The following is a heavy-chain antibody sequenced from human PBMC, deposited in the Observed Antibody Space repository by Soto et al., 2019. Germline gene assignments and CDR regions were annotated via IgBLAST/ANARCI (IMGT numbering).Heavy chain of an antibody. CDR3: ARGESSRNWFDP. CDR2: IIPIFGTA. V-gene: IGHV1-69*13. Sequence: ASVKVSCKASGGTFSSYAISWVRQAPGQGLEWMGGIIPIFGTANYAQKFQGRVAITADESTSTAYMELSSLRSEDTAVYYCARGESSRNWFDPWRQGTLVTVSS. D-gene: IGHD3-16*02. CDR1: GGTFSSYA. J-gene: IGHJ5*02.